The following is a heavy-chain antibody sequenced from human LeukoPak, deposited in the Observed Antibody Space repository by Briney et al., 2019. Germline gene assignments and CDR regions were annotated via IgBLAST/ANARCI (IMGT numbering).Heavy chain of an antibody. J-gene: IGHJ6*02. Sequence: GGSLRLSCAASGFTFSDYYINWIRQAPGKGLGWVSHISSSGRLMQYADSVKGRFTITRDNAQNFMSLQMNSLKPEDTAVYYCARDTNNGLDVWGRGTTVTVSS. CDR1: GFTFSDYY. CDR3: ARDTNNGLDV. D-gene: IGHD1-14*01. CDR2: ISSSGRLM. V-gene: IGHV3-11*01.